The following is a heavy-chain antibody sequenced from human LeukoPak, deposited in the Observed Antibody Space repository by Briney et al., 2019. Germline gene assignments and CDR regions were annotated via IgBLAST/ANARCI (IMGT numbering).Heavy chain of an antibody. CDR1: GFPFNSYW. Sequence: PGGSLRLSCAASGFPFNSYWMSWVRQAPGRGLEWVANIKEDGSEKFYVDSVKGRFTISRDNAKNSLYLQMNSLRAEDTAVYYCARKWGDTAIPSGAFDIWGQGTMVTVSS. CDR3: ARKWGDTAIPSGAFDI. J-gene: IGHJ3*02. CDR2: IKEDGSEK. D-gene: IGHD5-18*01. V-gene: IGHV3-7*01.